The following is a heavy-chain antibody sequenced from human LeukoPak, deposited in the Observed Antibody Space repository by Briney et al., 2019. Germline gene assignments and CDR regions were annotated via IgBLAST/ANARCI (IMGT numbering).Heavy chain of an antibody. J-gene: IGHJ4*02. CDR1: GFTFSNYG. CDR2: ITGNGDRT. CDR3: ARSNNGYYDH. Sequence: PGGSLRLSCVVSGFTFSNYGMFWVRQAPGKGLEYVSSITGNGDRTFYADSVKGRVTISRDNSKNTLYLHMGNLRAEDVAVYYCARSNNGYYDHWGQGALVTVSS. D-gene: IGHD3-22*01. V-gene: IGHV3-64*02.